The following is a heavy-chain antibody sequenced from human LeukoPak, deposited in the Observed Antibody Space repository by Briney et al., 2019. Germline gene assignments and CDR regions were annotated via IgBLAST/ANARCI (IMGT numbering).Heavy chain of an antibody. CDR1: GGSISSGSYY. D-gene: IGHD5-18*01. Sequence: SQTLSLTRTVSGGSISSGSYYWSWIRQPAGKGLEWIGHIYTSGSTNYNPSLKSRVTISVDTSKNQFSLNLSSVTAADTAVYYCARGYSYGYPLGYWGQGTLVTVSS. CDR3: ARGYSYGYPLGY. V-gene: IGHV4-61*09. CDR2: IYTSGST. J-gene: IGHJ4*02.